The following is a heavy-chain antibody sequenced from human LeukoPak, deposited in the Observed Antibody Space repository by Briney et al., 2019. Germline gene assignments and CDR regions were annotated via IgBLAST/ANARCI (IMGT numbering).Heavy chain of an antibody. D-gene: IGHD3-16*02. Sequence: PSETLSLTCAVYGGSFSGYYWSWIRQPPGKGLEWIGEINHSGSTNYNPSLKSRVTISVDTSKNQFSLKLSSVTAADTAMYYCARGRDYVWGSYRYTQINWFDPWGQGTLVTVSS. CDR3: ARGRDYVWGSYRYTQINWFDP. CDR1: GGSFSGYY. V-gene: IGHV4-34*01. CDR2: INHSGST. J-gene: IGHJ5*02.